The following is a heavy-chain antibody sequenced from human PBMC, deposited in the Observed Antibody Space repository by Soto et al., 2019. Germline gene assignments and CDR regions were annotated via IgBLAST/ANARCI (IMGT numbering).Heavy chain of an antibody. CDR2: IMPIFRTA. CDR1: GGTFSTAA. D-gene: IGHD2-2*01. V-gene: IGHV1-69*12. J-gene: IGHJ6*02. CDR3: ARDKDRAQVGGNYYYIMDV. Sequence: QVQVVQSGAEMKKPGSSVKVSCKTSGGTFSTAAISWVRQAPGQGLEWMGGIMPIFRTADYAQKFQGRVTITADESATKAYVEVSSLRSEDTAVYYCARDKDRAQVGGNYYYIMDVWGQGTTVTVTS.